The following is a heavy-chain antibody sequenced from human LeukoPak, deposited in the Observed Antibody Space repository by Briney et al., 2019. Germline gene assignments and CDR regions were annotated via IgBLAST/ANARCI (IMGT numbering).Heavy chain of an antibody. V-gene: IGHV4-39*01. CDR3: ARRGHHLVDDY. D-gene: IGHD3-10*01. CDR2: IYYSGST. J-gene: IGHJ4*02. Sequence: PSETLSLTCTVSGGSISSSSYYWGWIRQPPGKGLEWIGSIYYSGSTYYNPSLKSRVTISVDTSKNQFSLKLSSVTAADTAVYYCARRGHHLVDDYWGQGTLVTVSS. CDR1: GGSISSSSYY.